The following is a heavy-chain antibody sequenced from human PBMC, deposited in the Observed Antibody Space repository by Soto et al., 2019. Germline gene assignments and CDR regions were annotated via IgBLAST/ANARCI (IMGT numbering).Heavy chain of an antibody. Sequence: EVQLLESGGGLVQPGGSLRLSCAASGFTFNNYAMSWVRQAPGKGLEWVSAISASGGGTFYADSVKGRFTISRDNSKNTLSVQMNSLRAEDTAVYYCTKGSTGYYYEVWVHGTTVTVSS. CDR3: TKGSTGYYYEV. V-gene: IGHV3-23*01. CDR2: ISASGGGT. CDR1: GFTFNNYA. J-gene: IGHJ6*02. D-gene: IGHD3-22*01.